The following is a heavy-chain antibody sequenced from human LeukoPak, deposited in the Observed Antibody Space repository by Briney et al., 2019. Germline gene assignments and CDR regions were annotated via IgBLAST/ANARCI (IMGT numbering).Heavy chain of an antibody. CDR1: EFTFSSYS. J-gene: IGHJ5*02. V-gene: IGHV3-48*04. D-gene: IGHD4-23*01. Sequence: GGSLRLSCAASEFTFSSYSMSWVRQALGKGLEWVSYISSTASSIYYADSVKGRFTISRDNAKNSLYLQMNSLRAEDTAVYYCARDVTYHGGDWFDPWGQGTLVTVSS. CDR2: ISSTASSI. CDR3: ARDVTYHGGDWFDP.